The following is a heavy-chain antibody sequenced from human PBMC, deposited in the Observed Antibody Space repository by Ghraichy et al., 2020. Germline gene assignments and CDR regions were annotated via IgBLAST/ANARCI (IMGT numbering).Heavy chain of an antibody. CDR1: GFTFSSYG. D-gene: IGHD1-26*01. J-gene: IGHJ4*02. CDR2: ISYDGSNK. V-gene: IGHV3-30*18. CDR3: AKEREPRIVEYYFDY. Sequence: GGSLRLSCAASGFTFSSYGMHWVRQAPGKGLEWVAVISYDGSNKYYADSVKGRFTISRDNSKNTLYLQMNSLRAEDTAVYYCAKEREPRIVEYYFDYWGQGTLVTVSS.